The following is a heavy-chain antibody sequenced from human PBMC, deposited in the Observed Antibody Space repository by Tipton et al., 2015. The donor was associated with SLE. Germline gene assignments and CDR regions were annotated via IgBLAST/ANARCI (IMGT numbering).Heavy chain of an antibody. D-gene: IGHD2-2*01. CDR3: ARAYCSSTSCSDRGYFQH. J-gene: IGHJ1*01. Sequence: QSGAEVKKPGASVKISCKASGYTFTGYYMRWVRQAPGQGLEWMGWINPNSGGTNYAQKFQGRVTMTRDTSISTAYMELSRLRSDDTAVYYCARAYCSSTSCSDRGYFQHWGQGTLVTVSS. CDR1: GYTFTGYY. CDR2: INPNSGGT. V-gene: IGHV1-2*02.